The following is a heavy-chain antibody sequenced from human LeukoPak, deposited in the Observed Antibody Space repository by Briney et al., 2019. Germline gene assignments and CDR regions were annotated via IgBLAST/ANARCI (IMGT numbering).Heavy chain of an antibody. CDR3: ARTRWPLDYDYVWGSYRYNHGYFDY. V-gene: IGHV4-4*07. CDR1: GGSISSYY. CDR2: IYTSGST. J-gene: IGHJ4*02. D-gene: IGHD3-16*02. Sequence: KPSETLSLTCTVSGGSISSYYWSWIRQPAGKGLEWIGRIYTSGSTNYNPSLKSRVTMSVDTSKNQFSLKLSSVTAADTAVYYCARTRWPLDYDYVWGSYRYNHGYFDYWGQGTLVTVSS.